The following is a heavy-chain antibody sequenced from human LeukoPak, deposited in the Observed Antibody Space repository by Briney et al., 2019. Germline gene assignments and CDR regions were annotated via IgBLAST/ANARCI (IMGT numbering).Heavy chain of an antibody. CDR3: ARLRSVFQYYFDY. J-gene: IGHJ4*02. D-gene: IGHD2-21*01. CDR2: INHSGST. Sequence: SETLSLTCTVSGGSISSYYWSWIRQPPGKGLEWIGEINHSGSTNYNPSLKSRVTISVDTSKNQFSLKLSSVTAADTAVYYCARLRSVFQYYFDYWDQGTLVTVSS. V-gene: IGHV4-34*01. CDR1: GGSISSYY.